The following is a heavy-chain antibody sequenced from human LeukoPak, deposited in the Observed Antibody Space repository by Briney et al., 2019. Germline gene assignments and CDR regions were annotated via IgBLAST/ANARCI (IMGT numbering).Heavy chain of an antibody. Sequence: PGGSLRLSCAASGFTFSSYWMSWVRQAPGKGLEWVANIKQDGSEKYYVDSVKGRFTISRDNAKNSLYLQMNSLRAEDTAVYYCARVGYYYGSGSYYKPEDYWGQGTLVTVSS. CDR3: ARVGYYYGSGSYYKPEDY. D-gene: IGHD3-10*01. V-gene: IGHV3-7*01. CDR1: GFTFSSYW. CDR2: IKQDGSEK. J-gene: IGHJ4*02.